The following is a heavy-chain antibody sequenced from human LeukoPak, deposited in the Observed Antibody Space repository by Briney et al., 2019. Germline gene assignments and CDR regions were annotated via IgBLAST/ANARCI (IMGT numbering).Heavy chain of an antibody. J-gene: IGHJ4*02. Sequence: PGGPFIPSSVSCGSTFSSYSMNCVRQPPAKGLLWGLYIISSSSTIYYAPSLKGRFTISRDNAENSLYLQMNSLIAEDTAVYYCARYSSVTAAPIDYWGQGTLVTVSS. CDR2: IISSSSTI. V-gene: IGHV3-48*01. D-gene: IGHD2-2*01. CDR1: GSTFSSYS. CDR3: ARYSSVTAAPIDY.